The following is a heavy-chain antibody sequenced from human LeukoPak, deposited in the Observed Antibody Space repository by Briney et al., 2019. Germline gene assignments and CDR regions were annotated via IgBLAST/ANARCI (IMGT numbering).Heavy chain of an antibody. V-gene: IGHV1-69*04. CDR1: GGTFSSYA. D-gene: IGHD3-3*01. CDR2: IIPILGIA. J-gene: IGHJ6*02. Sequence: SVKVSCKASGGTFSSYAISWVRQAPGQGLEWMGRIIPILGIANYAQKFQGRVTITADKSTSTAYMELSSLRSEDTAVYYCAGPLELITIFGYGMDVWGQGTTVTVSS. CDR3: AGPLELITIFGYGMDV.